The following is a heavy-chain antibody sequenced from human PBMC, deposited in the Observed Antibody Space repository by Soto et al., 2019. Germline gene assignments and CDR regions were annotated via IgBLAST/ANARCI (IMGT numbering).Heavy chain of an antibody. J-gene: IGHJ6*02. CDR2: ISWDGSSS. CDR1: GFTFEDYT. CDR3: AIDQRAAHGMDV. D-gene: IGHD2-15*01. Sequence: VQLVESGGLAVQPGGSLRLSCAASGFTFEDYTMHWVRQVPGKGLEWVALISWDGSSSEYAASVKGRFTVSRDNSKASLYLQLTSLRIEDTALYYCAIDQRAAHGMDVWGRGTAVTVSS. V-gene: IGHV3-43*01.